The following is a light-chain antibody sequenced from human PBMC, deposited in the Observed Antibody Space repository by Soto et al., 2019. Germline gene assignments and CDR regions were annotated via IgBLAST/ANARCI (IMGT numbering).Light chain of an antibody. V-gene: IGKV3-15*01. J-gene: IGKJ2*01. CDR1: QSVSSN. CDR3: QQYNNWPPYT. Sequence: EIVLTQSPATLSLSPGESATLSCRTSQSVSSNSLAWHQQKPGQAPRLLIYGASTRATGIPARFSGSGSGTEFTLTISSLQSEDFAVYYCQQYNNWPPYTFGQGTKVDIK. CDR2: GAS.